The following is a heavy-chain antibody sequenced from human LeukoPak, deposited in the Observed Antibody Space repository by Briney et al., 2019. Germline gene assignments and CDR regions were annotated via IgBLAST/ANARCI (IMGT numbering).Heavy chain of an antibody. CDR3: ARGRPDSASRWFDP. V-gene: IGHV1-69*05. Sequence: ASVKVSCKASGGTFSSYAISWVRQAPGQGLEWMGGIIPIFGTANYAQKFKGRVTITTDGSTRTAYMELRSLGSEETDVYYCARGRPDSASRWFDPWGQGTLVTVSS. D-gene: IGHD1-14*01. CDR1: GGTFSSYA. CDR2: IIPIFGTA. J-gene: IGHJ5*02.